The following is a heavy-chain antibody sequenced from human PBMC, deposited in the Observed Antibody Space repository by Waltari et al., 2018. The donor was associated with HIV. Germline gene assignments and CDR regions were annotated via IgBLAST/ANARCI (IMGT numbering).Heavy chain of an antibody. CDR3: AEGYGAFDFDY. J-gene: IGHJ4*02. D-gene: IGHD2-15*01. Sequence: QVQLQQSPSQSKKPAPSVQLSCKSSENAFSGSVINWVRQAPGQGLEWIGLIDTKTGSPTYAQVFSGLLISSLDTSVTTSYLQIRALKTNDTATYYCAEGYGAFDFDYWGQGTLITVSP. CDR1: ENAFSGSV. CDR2: IDTKTGSP. V-gene: IGHV7-4-1*01.